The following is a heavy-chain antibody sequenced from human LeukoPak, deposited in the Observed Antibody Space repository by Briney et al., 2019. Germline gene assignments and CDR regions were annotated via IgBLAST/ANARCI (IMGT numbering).Heavy chain of an antibody. J-gene: IGHJ4*02. Sequence: SETLSLTCTVSGGSISSYYWSWLRQPPGKGLEWIGYIYYSGSTNYNPSLKSRVTISVDTSKNQFSLKLSSVTAADTAVYYCARGHTAMVYFDYWGQGTLVTVSS. CDR1: GGSISSYY. CDR3: ARGHTAMVYFDY. CDR2: IYYSGST. V-gene: IGHV4-59*08. D-gene: IGHD5-18*01.